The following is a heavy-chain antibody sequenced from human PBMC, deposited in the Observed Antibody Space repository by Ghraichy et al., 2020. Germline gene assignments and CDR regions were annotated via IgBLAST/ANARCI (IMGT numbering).Heavy chain of an antibody. CDR3: ARLPYSSGWYSIGFDY. CDR1: GGSISSSSYY. J-gene: IGHJ4*02. D-gene: IGHD6-19*01. CDR2: IYYSGST. Sequence: QTLSLTCTVSGGSISSSSYYWGWIRQPPGEGLEWIGSIYYSGSTYYNPSLKSRVTLSVDTSKNQFSLKLSSVTAADTAVYYCARLPYSSGWYSIGFDYWGQGTLVTVSS. V-gene: IGHV4-39*01.